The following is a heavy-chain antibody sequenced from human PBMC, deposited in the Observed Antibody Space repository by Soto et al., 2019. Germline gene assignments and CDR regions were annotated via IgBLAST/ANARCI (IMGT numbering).Heavy chain of an antibody. CDR3: ARDTYIAARPAGWFDP. D-gene: IGHD6-6*01. CDR2: IIPIFGTA. CDR1: GGTFSSYA. V-gene: IGHV1-69*06. J-gene: IGHJ5*02. Sequence: SVKVSCKASGGTFSSYAISWVRQAPGQGLEWMGGIIPIFGTANYAQKFQGRVTITADKSTSTAYMELSSLRSEDTAVCYCARDTYIAARPAGWFDPWGQGTLVTVSS.